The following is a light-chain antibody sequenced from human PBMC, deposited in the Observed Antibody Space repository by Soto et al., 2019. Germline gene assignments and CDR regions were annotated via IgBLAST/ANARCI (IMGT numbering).Light chain of an antibody. J-gene: IGLJ2*01. CDR2: STN. CDR3: MLYMGGGLEV. Sequence: QAVVTQEPSFSVSPGGTVTLTFGLTSGSVSTTYYPSWYQQTPGQAPRTPIYSTNIRSSGVPDRFSGSTLGNKAALPITGAQEYDEYGYPCMLYMGGGLEVFGEGTKLTV. CDR1: SGSVSTTYY. V-gene: IGLV8-61*01.